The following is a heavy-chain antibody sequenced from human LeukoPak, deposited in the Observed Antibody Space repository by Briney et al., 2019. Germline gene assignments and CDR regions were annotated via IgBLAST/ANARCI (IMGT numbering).Heavy chain of an antibody. CDR1: GFTFSSHA. Sequence: QAGGSLRLSCAAFGFTFSSHAMSWIRQAPGKGLEWVSAISRGGFDTYYAVSVKGRFTVSRDNSNNTLYLQMNGLRAEDTAVYYCAKAGITGTHINWFDPWGQGTLVTVSS. V-gene: IGHV3-23*01. D-gene: IGHD1-7*01. J-gene: IGHJ5*02. CDR2: ISRGGFDT. CDR3: AKAGITGTHINWFDP.